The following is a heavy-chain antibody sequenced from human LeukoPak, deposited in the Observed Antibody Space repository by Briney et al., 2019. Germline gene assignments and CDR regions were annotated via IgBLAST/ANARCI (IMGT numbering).Heavy chain of an antibody. V-gene: IGHV3-74*01. J-gene: IGHJ4*02. Sequence: AGGSLRLSCAASGLTSSSYWMHWVRQVPGKGLVWVSRINSDGSSTLYADSVKGRFTISRDNAKNTLYLQMSSLRAEDTAVYYCAKRGYSYGYLFDYWGQGTLVTVSS. CDR3: AKRGYSYGYLFDY. CDR2: INSDGSST. CDR1: GLTSSSYW. D-gene: IGHD5-18*01.